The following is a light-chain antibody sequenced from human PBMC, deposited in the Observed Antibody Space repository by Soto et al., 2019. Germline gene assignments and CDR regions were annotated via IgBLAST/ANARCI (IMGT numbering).Light chain of an antibody. CDR1: QSLRSS. CDR2: DAS. Sequence: NSPDTLPLTLGERATLSCRASQSLRSSLAWYQQKPGQAPRLLIYDASTRATGIPARFSGSGSGTDFTLTISGLQSEDFAVYYCQQYNNWPQTFDQGTKVDIK. J-gene: IGKJ1*01. CDR3: QQYNNWPQT. V-gene: IGKV3-15*01.